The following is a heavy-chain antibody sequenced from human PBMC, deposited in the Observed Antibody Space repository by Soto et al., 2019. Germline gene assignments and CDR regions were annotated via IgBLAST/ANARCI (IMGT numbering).Heavy chain of an antibody. J-gene: IGHJ6*03. V-gene: IGHV1-2*04. D-gene: IGHD5-12*01. Sequence: QVQLVQSGAEVRKPGASVTVSCRSSGDSFNDYYIHWVRQAPGHGFEWMGWIHPTGGVTKYAQEFQGWVSMTRDTSITTVYMQLSRLRSDDTAVYYCARESGGATATLDYYYFYMDVWGTGTTVTVSS. CDR3: ARESGGATATLDYYYFYMDV. CDR2: IHPTGGVT. CDR1: GDSFNDYY.